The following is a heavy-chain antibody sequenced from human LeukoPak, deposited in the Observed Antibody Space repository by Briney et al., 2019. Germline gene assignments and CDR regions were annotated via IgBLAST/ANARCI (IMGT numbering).Heavy chain of an antibody. CDR1: GGSFSGYY. J-gene: IGHJ5*02. V-gene: IGHV4-34*01. D-gene: IGHD5-12*01. CDR3: ARAHERGATIKGKWFDP. Sequence: PSETLSLTCAVYGGSFSGYYWSWIRQPPGKGLEWIGEINHSGSTNYNPSLKSRVTISVDTSKNQFSLNLSSVTAADTAMYYCARAHERGATIKGKWFDPWGQGTLVTVSS. CDR2: INHSGST.